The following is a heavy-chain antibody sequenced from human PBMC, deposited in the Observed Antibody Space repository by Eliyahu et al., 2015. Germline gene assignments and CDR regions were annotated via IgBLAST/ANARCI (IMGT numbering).Heavy chain of an antibody. D-gene: IGHD5-12*01. J-gene: IGHJ4*02. Sequence: QVQLXESGGGVVQPGXSXRLSCAASGFPFSAYGMXWVRQAPGKGLXXVAVISDDGSKKDYADSVKGRFTISRDNSKNTLYVQMNSLRPEDTAVYYCAKDVQYSAYAIDYWGQGTLVTVSS. V-gene: IGHV3-30*18. CDR2: ISDDGSKK. CDR1: GFPFSAYG. CDR3: AKDVQYSAYAIDY.